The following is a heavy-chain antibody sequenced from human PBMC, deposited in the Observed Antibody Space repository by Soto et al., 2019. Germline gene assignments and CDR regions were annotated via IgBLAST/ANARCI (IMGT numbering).Heavy chain of an antibody. CDR3: ARDRQLTNYYYYGVDV. D-gene: IGHD3-9*01. CDR2: ISYDGGNK. CDR1: GFTFSSHA. Sequence: QVQLVESGGGVVQPGRSLRLSCSASGFTFSSHAMHWVRQAPGKGLEWVAVISYDGGNKYYADSVKGRFTISRDDSKNTLYLQMNSLRPEDTAVYYCARDRQLTNYYYYGVDVWGQGTTVTVSS. J-gene: IGHJ6*02. V-gene: IGHV3-30-3*01.